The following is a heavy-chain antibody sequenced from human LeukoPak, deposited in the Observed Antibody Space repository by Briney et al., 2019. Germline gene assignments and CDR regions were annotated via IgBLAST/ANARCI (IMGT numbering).Heavy chain of an antibody. J-gene: IGHJ6*03. CDR1: GFTFGSEW. CDR3: ARDPYNGRYGGYYYYYMDV. Sequence: GGSLRLSCAASGFTFGSEWMIWVRQAPGKGLEWVANIKPDEGEKYYLDSVKGRFTVSRDNDKNSLYLQMSSLGAEDTAVYYCARDPYNGRYGGYYYYYMDVWGRGTTVTISS. V-gene: IGHV3-7*01. CDR2: IKPDEGEK. D-gene: IGHD1-26*01.